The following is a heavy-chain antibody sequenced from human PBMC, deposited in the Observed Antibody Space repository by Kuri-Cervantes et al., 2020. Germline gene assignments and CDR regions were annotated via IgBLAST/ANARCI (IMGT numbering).Heavy chain of an antibody. V-gene: IGHV4-30-2*01. CDR2: IYHSGST. CDR1: GGSISSGGYS. Sequence: SETLSLTCTVSGGSISSGGYSWGWIRQPPGKGLEWIGYIYHSGSTYYNPSLKSRVTISVDRSKNQFSLKLSSVTAADTAVYYCARGGSSGRYGMDVWGQGTTVTVSS. D-gene: IGHD6-19*01. J-gene: IGHJ6*02. CDR3: ARGGSSGRYGMDV.